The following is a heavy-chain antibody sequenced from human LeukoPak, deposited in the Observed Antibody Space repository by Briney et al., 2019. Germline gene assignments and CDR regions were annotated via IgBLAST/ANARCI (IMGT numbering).Heavy chain of an antibody. Sequence: SVKVSCKASGGTFSSYAISWVRQAPGQGLEWMGGIIPIFGTANYAQKFQGRVTITTDESTSTAYMELSSLRSEDTAVYYRASVTVTTNYYYYYMDVWGKGTTVTVSS. CDR3: ASVTVTTNYYYYYMDV. CDR2: IIPIFGTA. V-gene: IGHV1-69*05. CDR1: GGTFSSYA. D-gene: IGHD4-11*01. J-gene: IGHJ6*03.